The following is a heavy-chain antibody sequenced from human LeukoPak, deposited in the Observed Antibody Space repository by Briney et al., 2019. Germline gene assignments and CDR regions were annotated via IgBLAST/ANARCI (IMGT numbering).Heavy chain of an antibody. CDR3: AKGSGSYYRYYFDY. D-gene: IGHD3-10*01. J-gene: IGHJ4*02. CDR2: ISGSGGST. Sequence: PGGSLRLSCAASGFTFSSYAMSWVRQAPGKGLEWVSAISGSGGSTYYADSVKGRFTISRDNSKNTLYLQMNSLRAQDTAVYYCAKGSGSYYRYYFDYWGQGALVTVSS. V-gene: IGHV3-23*01. CDR1: GFTFSSYA.